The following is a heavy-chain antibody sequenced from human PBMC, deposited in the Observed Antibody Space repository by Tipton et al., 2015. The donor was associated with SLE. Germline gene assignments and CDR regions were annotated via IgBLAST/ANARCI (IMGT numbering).Heavy chain of an antibody. J-gene: IGHJ4*02. CDR2: FSHTGNP. CDR1: PYSITSGFY. Sequence: TLSLTCTVSPYSITSGFYCVWIRQPPGKGLEWIGSFSHTGNPYYNPSLKSRVTISVDASKNQFSLKMTSVTAADTAVYYCARGGILRDWGQGMLVTVSS. D-gene: IGHD3-3*01. V-gene: IGHV4-38-2*02. CDR3: ARGGILRD.